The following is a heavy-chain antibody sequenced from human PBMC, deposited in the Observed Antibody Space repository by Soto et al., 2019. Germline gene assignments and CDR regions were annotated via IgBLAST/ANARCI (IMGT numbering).Heavy chain of an antibody. J-gene: IGHJ4*02. CDR2: ISGDAGRT. Sequence: EVQLLESGGALVQSGGSLRLSCEASGFTYVKYAMSWVRQAPGKGLEWVSGISGDAGRTFYADSVKGRFTISRDNSKNTVYLQMNSLRVEDTAVYYCVKDTVVVINGGDFDYWGQGTLVTVSS. V-gene: IGHV3-23*01. CDR3: VKDTVVVINGGDFDY. CDR1: GFTYVKYA. D-gene: IGHD3-22*01.